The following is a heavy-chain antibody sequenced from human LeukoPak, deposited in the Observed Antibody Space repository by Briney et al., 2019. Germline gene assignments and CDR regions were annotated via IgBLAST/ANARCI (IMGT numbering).Heavy chain of an antibody. V-gene: IGHV4-30-4*01. CDR2: FSYTGST. D-gene: IGHD5-18*01. J-gene: IGHJ4*02. Sequence: PSQTLSLTCIVSGGSISSGEYYWSWIRQPPGKGLEWIGYFSYTGSTYYNPSLKSRVSIFVDTSKNQFSLRLMSVTAADTAVYHCARALNENSYAFDSWGQGTLVTVSS. CDR1: GGSISSGEYY. CDR3: ARALNENSYAFDS.